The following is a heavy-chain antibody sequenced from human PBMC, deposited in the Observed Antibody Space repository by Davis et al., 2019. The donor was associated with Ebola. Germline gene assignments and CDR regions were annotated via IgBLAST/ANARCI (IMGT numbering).Heavy chain of an antibody. Sequence: SETLSLTCAVSGGFVSSGGYSWSWIRQPPGKGLEWIGYYYYTGSTYYNPSLKSRVTISVDTSKNQFSLKLSSVTAADTAVYYCARRVTYYYDSSGYMVRYYFDYWGQGTLVTVSS. CDR1: GGFVSSGGYS. V-gene: IGHV4-30-4*07. D-gene: IGHD3-22*01. J-gene: IGHJ4*02. CDR3: ARRVTYYYDSSGYMVRYYFDY. CDR2: YYYTGST.